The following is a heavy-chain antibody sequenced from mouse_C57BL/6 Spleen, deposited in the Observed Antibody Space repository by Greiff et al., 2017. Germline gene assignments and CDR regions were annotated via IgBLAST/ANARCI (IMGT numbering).Heavy chain of an antibody. J-gene: IGHJ3*01. V-gene: IGHV1-52*01. CDR3: ARVEDYGEGTWFAY. Sequence: QVQLQQPGAELVRPGSSVKLSCKASGYTFTSYWMHWVKQRPIQGLECIGNIDPSDSETHYNQKFKDKATLTVDKSSSTAYMQLSSLTSEDSAVYYCARVEDYGEGTWFAYWGQGTLVTVSA. CDR1: GYTFTSYW. CDR2: IDPSDSET. D-gene: IGHD2-4*01.